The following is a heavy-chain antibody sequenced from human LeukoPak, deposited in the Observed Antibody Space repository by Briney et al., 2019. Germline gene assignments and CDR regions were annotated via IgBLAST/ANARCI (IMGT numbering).Heavy chain of an antibody. Sequence: TGGSLRLSCAASGFTFSNAWMSWVRQAPGKGLEWVSAISGSGGSTYYADSVKGRFTISRDNSKNTLYLQMNSLRAEDTAVYYCAKDSNTAYYDILTGHRNWFDPWGQGTLVTVSS. CDR1: GFTFSNAW. V-gene: IGHV3-23*01. CDR2: ISGSGGST. CDR3: AKDSNTAYYDILTGHRNWFDP. D-gene: IGHD3-9*01. J-gene: IGHJ5*02.